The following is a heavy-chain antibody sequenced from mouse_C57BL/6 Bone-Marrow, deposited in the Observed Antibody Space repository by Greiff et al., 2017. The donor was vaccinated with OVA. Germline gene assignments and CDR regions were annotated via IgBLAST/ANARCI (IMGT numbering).Heavy chain of an antibody. CDR3: ARDSSGPSWFAY. V-gene: IGHV1-54*01. CDR1: GYAFTNYL. J-gene: IGHJ3*01. Sequence: SGAELVRPGTSVKVSCKASGYAFTNYLIEWVKQRPGQGLEWIGVINPGSGGTNYNEKFKGKATLTADKSSSTAYMQLSSLTSEDSAVYFCARDSSGPSWFAYWGQGTLVTVSA. CDR2: INPGSGGT. D-gene: IGHD3-2*02.